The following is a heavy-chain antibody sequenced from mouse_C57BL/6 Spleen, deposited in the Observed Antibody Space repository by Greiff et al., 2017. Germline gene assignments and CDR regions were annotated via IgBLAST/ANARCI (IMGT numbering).Heavy chain of an antibody. CDR2: IYPGDGDT. J-gene: IGHJ3*01. V-gene: IGHV1-82*01. CDR1: GYAFSSSW. Sequence: QVHVKQSGPELVKPGASVKISCKASGYAFSSSWMNWVKQRPGKGLEWIGRIYPGDGDTNYNGKFKGKATLTADKSSSTAYMQLSSLTSEDSAVYFCARWGLMGAYWGQGTLVTVSA. CDR3: ARWGLMGAY. D-gene: IGHD2-3*01.